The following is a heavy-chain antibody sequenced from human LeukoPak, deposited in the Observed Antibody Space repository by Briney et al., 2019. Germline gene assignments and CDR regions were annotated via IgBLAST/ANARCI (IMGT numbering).Heavy chain of an antibody. CDR2: ISAGGETT. Sequence: GGSLRLSCAASRFRFSTFPMDWVRQAPGKGLEWVSGISAGGETTFYADSVRGRLTISRDNSKNTLYLQMNSLRAEDTAVYYCAKSLPPLIIIALIDYWGQGTLVTVSS. CDR3: AKSLPPLIIIALIDY. CDR1: RFRFSTFP. V-gene: IGHV3-23*01. J-gene: IGHJ4*02. D-gene: IGHD3-10*01.